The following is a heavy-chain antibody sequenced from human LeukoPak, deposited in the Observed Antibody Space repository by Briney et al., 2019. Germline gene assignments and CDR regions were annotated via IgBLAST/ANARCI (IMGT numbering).Heavy chain of an antibody. J-gene: IGHJ4*02. CDR2: IYDSGST. Sequence: PSETLSLTCTVSGGSISSYYWSWIRQPPGKGLEWIGYIYDSGSTNYNPSLKSRVTISVDTSKNQFSLKLSSVTAADTAVFYCARETASGWSRTGFDYWGQGTLVTVSS. V-gene: IGHV4-59*01. CDR1: GGSISSYY. D-gene: IGHD6-19*01. CDR3: ARETASGWSRTGFDY.